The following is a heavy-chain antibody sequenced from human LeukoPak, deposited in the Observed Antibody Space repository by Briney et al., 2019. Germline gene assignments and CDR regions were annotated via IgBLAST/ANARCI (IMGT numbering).Heavy chain of an antibody. D-gene: IGHD3-10*01. CDR3: ARALWSGPVYYGMDV. J-gene: IGHJ6*02. CDR1: GFTFSNYN. CDR2: ISSTSSYI. Sequence: GGSLKLSCAASGFTFSNYNFYWVRQAPGKGLEWVASISSTSSYIYYADSMKGRFTISRDNAKNSLYLQMNSLRAEDTAVYYCARALWSGPVYYGMDVWGQGTTVTVSS. V-gene: IGHV3-21*01.